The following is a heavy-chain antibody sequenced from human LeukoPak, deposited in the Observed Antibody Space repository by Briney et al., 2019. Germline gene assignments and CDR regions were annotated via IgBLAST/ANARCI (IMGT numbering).Heavy chain of an antibody. V-gene: IGHV1-46*01. D-gene: IGHD5-24*01. Sequence: ASVKVSCKASGYTFTSYYMHWVRQAPGQGLEWMGIINPSGGSTSYAQKFQGRVTMTRDTSTSTVYMELSSLRSEDTAVYYCARDKGEMADSPHYFDYWGQGTLVTVSS. CDR3: ARDKGEMADSPHYFDY. CDR1: GYTFTSYY. CDR2: INPSGGST. J-gene: IGHJ4*02.